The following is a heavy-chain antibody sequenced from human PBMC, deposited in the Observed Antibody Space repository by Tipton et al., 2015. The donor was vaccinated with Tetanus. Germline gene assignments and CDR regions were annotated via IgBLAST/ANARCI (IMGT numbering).Heavy chain of an antibody. V-gene: IGHV3-33*01. CDR3: ARLRVYCSTACYSREDY. CDR2: VWYDGRNK. D-gene: IGHD2/OR15-2a*01. J-gene: IGHJ4*02. Sequence: QLVQSGGGVVQPEKFLRLSCAASGFTFRNYGMHWVRQAPGRGLEWVAIVWYDGRNKYYADSVEGRFTISRDNARNSLSVHMNSLTAEDTAVYYCARLRVYCSTACYSREDYWGQGTLVTVSS. CDR1: GFTFRNYG.